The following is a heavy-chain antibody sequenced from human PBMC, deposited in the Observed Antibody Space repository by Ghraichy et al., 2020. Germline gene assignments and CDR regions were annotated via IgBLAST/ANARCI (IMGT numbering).Heavy chain of an antibody. CDR3: AKYSSHWWNDVLDI. J-gene: IGHJ3*02. CDR2: ITGSGDTT. CDR1: GFTFSSYT. D-gene: IGHD2-8*02. V-gene: IGHV3-23*01. Sequence: GASLNISCAASGFTFSSYTMGWVRQAPGKGLEWVSAITGSGDTTQYADSVKARFTFSRDNSKNTLYLQLSSLRAEDTAVYYCAKYSSHWWNDVLDIWGQGTMVTVSS.